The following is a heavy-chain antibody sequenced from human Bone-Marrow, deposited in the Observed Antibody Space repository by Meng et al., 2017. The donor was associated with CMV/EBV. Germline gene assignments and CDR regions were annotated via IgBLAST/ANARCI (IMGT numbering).Heavy chain of an antibody. Sequence: ASVKFSCKASGYTFTSYYMHWVRQAPGQGLEWMGIINPSGGSTSYAQKFQGRVTMTRDTSTSTVYMELSSLRSEDTAVYYCARTHYDFWSGTNNWFDPWGQGTLVTVSS. D-gene: IGHD3-3*01. CDR3: ARTHYDFWSGTNNWFDP. V-gene: IGHV1-46*01. CDR2: INPSGGST. CDR1: GYTFTSYY. J-gene: IGHJ5*02.